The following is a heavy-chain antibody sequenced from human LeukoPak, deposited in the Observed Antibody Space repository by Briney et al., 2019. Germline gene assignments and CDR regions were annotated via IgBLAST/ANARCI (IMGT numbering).Heavy chain of an antibody. J-gene: IGHJ4*02. V-gene: IGHV4-30-2*01. D-gene: IGHD1-26*01. CDR3: ARVGWGLYLGYFDY. CDR1: GGSISSGGYS. Sequence: TSETLSLTCAVSGGSISSGGYSWSWIRQPPGKGLEWIGYIYHSGSTYYNPSLKSRVTISVDTSKNQFSLKLSSVTAADTAVYYCARVGWGLYLGYFDYWGQGTLVTVSS. CDR2: IYHSGST.